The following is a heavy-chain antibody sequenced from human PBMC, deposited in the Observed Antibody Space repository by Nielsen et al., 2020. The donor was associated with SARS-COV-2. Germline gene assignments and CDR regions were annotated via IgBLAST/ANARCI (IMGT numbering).Heavy chain of an antibody. J-gene: IGHJ6*03. D-gene: IGHD3-10*01. Sequence: WIRQPPGKGLEWIGYIYYSGSTYYNPSLKSRVTMSVDTSKNQFSLKLSSVTAADTAVYYCAGITMVRGAPLRYYYYMDVWGKGTTVTVSS. CDR3: AGITMVRGAPLRYYYYMDV. V-gene: IGHV4-28*01. CDR2: IYYSGST.